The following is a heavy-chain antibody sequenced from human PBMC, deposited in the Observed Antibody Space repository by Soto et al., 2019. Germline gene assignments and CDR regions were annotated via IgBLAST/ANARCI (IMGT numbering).Heavy chain of an antibody. CDR1: GGSISSRSYY. CDR3: VRVSPGAPYYYGMDV. J-gene: IGHJ6*02. Sequence: QLQLQESGPRLVKPSETLSLTCTVSGGSISSRSYYWGWIRQPPGKGLEWIGSIYHGGSTYYNPSLKSRLTISVDTSKNQFSLRLSSVTAADTSIYYCVRVSPGAPYYYGMDVWGQGTTVTVS. D-gene: IGHD3-10*01. CDR2: IYHGGST. V-gene: IGHV4-39*01.